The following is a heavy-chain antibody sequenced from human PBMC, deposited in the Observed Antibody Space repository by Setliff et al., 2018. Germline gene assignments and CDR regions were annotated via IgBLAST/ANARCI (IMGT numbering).Heavy chain of an antibody. Sequence: HPGGSLRLSCAASGFTLSDYAMHWVRQAPGKGLEWVAVVWYGGSNEYYADSVKGRFTISRDNFKSTLYLQMNTLRAEDTAVYYCARDRGGTNPWFDPWGQGTLVTVSS. CDR2: VWYGGSNE. CDR3: ARDRGGTNPWFDP. D-gene: IGHD3-10*01. V-gene: IGHV3-33*01. CDR1: GFTLSDYA. J-gene: IGHJ5*02.